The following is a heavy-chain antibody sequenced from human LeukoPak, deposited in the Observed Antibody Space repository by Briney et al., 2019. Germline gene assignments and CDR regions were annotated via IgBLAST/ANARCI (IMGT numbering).Heavy chain of an antibody. CDR2: ISERGGST. D-gene: IGHD3-10*01. CDR1: GISLSNYA. Sequence: GGSLRLSCVVSGISLSNYAMTWVRQAPGKGLEWVSYISERGGSTTYADSVKGRFTISRDTSLNTLYLQMNNLRAEDTAVYFCAKRGIVIRGLLVIGYHQEAYHYDFWGQGVLVTVS. J-gene: IGHJ4*02. CDR3: AKRGIVIRGLLVIGYHQEAYHYDF. V-gene: IGHV3-23*01.